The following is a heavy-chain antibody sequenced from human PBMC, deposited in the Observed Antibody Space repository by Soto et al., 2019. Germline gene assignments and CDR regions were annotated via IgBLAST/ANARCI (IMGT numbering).Heavy chain of an antibody. J-gene: IGHJ6*02. CDR2: IYYSGST. CDR3: AREGRAYSSSRGYYYYGMDV. D-gene: IGHD6-6*01. Sequence: SETLSLTCTVSGGSISSYYWSWIRQPPGKGLEWIGYIYYSGSTNYNPSLKSRVTISVDTSKNQFSLKLSSVTAADTAVYYCAREGRAYSSSRGYYYYGMDVWGQGTTVTVSS. V-gene: IGHV4-59*01. CDR1: GGSISSYY.